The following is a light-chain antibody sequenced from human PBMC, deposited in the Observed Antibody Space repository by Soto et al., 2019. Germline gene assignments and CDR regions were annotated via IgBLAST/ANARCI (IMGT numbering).Light chain of an antibody. J-gene: IGLJ2*01. CDR1: KNDIGVYDF. Sequence: QSVLTQPPSASGSPGQSVTISCTGTKNDIGVYDFVSWYQHHPGKAPRLIIYEVVQRPSGVPDRFSGSKSGNTASLTVSGLQAADEADYYCSSFTTTTLVVFGGGTKLTVL. V-gene: IGLV2-8*01. CDR2: EVV. CDR3: SSFTTTTLVV.